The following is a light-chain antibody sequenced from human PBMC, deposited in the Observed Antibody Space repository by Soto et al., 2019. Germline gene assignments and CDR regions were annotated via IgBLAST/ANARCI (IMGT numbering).Light chain of an antibody. CDR2: KAS. CDR3: QHYKSYPWT. Sequence: DIQMTQSPSTRSASVGDRVTISCRASQSVSTWLAWYQQKPGKAPKVLIYKASSLKSGVPSRFSGSGSGTEFTLTISSLQPDDFATYYCQHYKSYPWTFGQGTKVEIK. V-gene: IGKV1-5*03. CDR1: QSVSTW. J-gene: IGKJ1*01.